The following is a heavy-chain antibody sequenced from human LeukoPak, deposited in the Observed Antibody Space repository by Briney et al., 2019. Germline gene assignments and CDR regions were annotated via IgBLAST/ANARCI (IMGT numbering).Heavy chain of an antibody. CDR2: ISTSDTSI. J-gene: IGHJ4*02. V-gene: IGHV3-11*04. Sequence: GGSLRLSCAASGFTFSDYYMSWIRQAPGTGLEWVSYISTSDTSIYYADSVKGRFTISRDNTKSSVYLQMNSLRAEDTAVYYCARAGRAARPEVYDYWGQGTLVTVSS. CDR3: ARAGRAARPEVYDY. D-gene: IGHD6-6*01. CDR1: GFTFSDYY.